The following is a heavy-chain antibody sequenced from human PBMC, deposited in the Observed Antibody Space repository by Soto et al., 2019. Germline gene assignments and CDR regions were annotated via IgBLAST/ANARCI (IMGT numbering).Heavy chain of an antibody. J-gene: IGHJ4*02. CDR2: INHSGST. CDR3: ARGGRRGTAMVIDDYFDY. V-gene: IGHV4-34*01. Sequence: QVQLQQWGAGLLKPSETLSLTCAVYGGSFSGYYWSWIRQPPGKGLEWIGEINHSGSTNYNPSLKSRVTISVDTSKNQFSLKLSSVTAADTAVYYCARGGRRGTAMVIDDYFDYWGQGTLVTVSS. D-gene: IGHD5-18*01. CDR1: GGSFSGYY.